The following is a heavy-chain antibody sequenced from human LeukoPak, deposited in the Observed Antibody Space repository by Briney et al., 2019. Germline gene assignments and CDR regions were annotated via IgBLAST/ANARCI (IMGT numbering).Heavy chain of an antibody. CDR2: ISAYNGNT. J-gene: IGHJ5*02. CDR1: GYTFTSYG. D-gene: IGHD3-3*01. Sequence: ASVKVSCKASGYTFTSYGISWGRQAPGQGLEWMGWISAYNGNTNYAQKLQGRVTMTTDTSTSIAYMELRSLRSDDTAVYYCARAALQNYDFWSGYPPGPNWFDPWGQGTLVTVSS. CDR3: ARAALQNYDFWSGYPPGPNWFDP. V-gene: IGHV1-18*01.